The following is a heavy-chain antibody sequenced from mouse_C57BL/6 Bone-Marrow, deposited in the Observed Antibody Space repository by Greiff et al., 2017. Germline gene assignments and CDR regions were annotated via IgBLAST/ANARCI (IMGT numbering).Heavy chain of an antibody. V-gene: IGHV5-17*01. CDR1: GFTFSDYG. Sequence: EVMLVESGGGLVKPGGSLKLSCAASGFTFSDYGMHWVRQAPEKGLEWVSYISSGSSTIYYADTVKGRFTISRDNAKSTLFLQMTSLRSEDTAVFYCAGRSYAMDYWGQGTSVTVSS. J-gene: IGHJ4*01. CDR2: ISSGSSTI. CDR3: AGRSYAMDY.